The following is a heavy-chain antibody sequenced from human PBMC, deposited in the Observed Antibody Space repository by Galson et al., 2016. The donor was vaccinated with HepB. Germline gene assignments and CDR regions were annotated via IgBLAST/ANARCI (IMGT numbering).Heavy chain of an antibody. CDR2: IRSKGNNYAT. CDR3: TRVGPPGY. D-gene: IGHD1-26*01. CDR1: GFTFSGSA. V-gene: IGHV3-73*01. Sequence: SLRLSCAASGFTFSGSAMHWVRQASGKGLEWVGRIRSKGNNYATDYAASVRGRFTISRDDSNNTAYLQMNSLKAEDTAVYYCTRVGPPGYWGQGILVTVSS. J-gene: IGHJ4*02.